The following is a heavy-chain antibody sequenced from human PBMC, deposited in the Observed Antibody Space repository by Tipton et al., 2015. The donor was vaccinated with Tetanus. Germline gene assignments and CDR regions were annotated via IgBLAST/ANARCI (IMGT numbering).Heavy chain of an antibody. CDR2: SWHDGTDK. CDR1: GFIFSSYG. J-gene: IGHJ4*02. Sequence: AASGFIFSSYGIHWVRQAPGKGLEWVAVSWHDGTDKYYADSVKGRFTISRDNSKNPLYVQMNSLRAEDTAVYYCAREADCSGGSCFSGDFDNWGQGTQVTVSS. CDR3: AREADCSGGSCFSGDFDN. V-gene: IGHV3-33*01. D-gene: IGHD2-15*01.